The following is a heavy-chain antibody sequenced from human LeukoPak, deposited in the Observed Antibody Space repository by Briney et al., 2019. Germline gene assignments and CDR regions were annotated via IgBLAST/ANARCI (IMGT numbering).Heavy chain of an antibody. CDR2: ISVSGGNT. V-gene: IGHV3-23*01. CDR1: GFTFNSYA. CDR3: AKGWGYCSGGTSYSYYYYGMDV. J-gene: IGHJ6*02. Sequence: GGSLRLSCAASGFTFNSYAMSWVRQAPGEGLEWVSGISVSGGNTHYADSVKGRFTISRDNSKNTLYLQMNSLRAEDTAVYHCAKGWGYCSGGTSYSYYYYGMDVWGQGTTVTVSS. D-gene: IGHD2-15*01.